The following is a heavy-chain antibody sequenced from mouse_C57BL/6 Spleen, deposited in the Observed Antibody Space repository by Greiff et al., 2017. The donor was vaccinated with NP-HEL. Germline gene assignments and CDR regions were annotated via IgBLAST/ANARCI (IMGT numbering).Heavy chain of an antibody. J-gene: IGHJ2*01. D-gene: IGHD2-2*01. CDR3: ARDQLWLDY. CDR2: ISSGSSTI. CDR1: GFTFSDYG. Sequence: EVMLVESGGGLVKPGGSLKLSCAASGFTFSDYGMHWVRQAPEKGLEWVAYISSGSSTIYYADTVKGRFTISRDNAKNTLFLQKTRRRAEDTAMKYCARDQLWLDYWGQGTTLTVSS. V-gene: IGHV5-17*01.